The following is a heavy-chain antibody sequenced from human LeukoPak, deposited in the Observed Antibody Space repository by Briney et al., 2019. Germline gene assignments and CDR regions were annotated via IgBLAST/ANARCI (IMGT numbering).Heavy chain of an antibody. CDR2: ISYDGSNK. J-gene: IGHJ5*02. CDR3: AREGYYYDSSGYS. Sequence: PGGSLRLSCAASGFTFSSYAMSWVRQAPGKGLEWVAVISYDGSNKYYADSVKGRFTISRDNSKNTLYLQMNSLRAEDTAVYYCAREGYYYDSSGYSWGQGTLVTVSS. V-gene: IGHV3-30-3*01. CDR1: GFTFSSYA. D-gene: IGHD3-22*01.